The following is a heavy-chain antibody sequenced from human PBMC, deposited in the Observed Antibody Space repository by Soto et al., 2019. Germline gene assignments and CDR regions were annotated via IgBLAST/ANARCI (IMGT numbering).Heavy chain of an antibody. V-gene: IGHV1-2*02. J-gene: IGHJ4*02. CDR1: GYTFTGYY. D-gene: IGHD6-19*01. CDR2: INPNSGGT. Sequence: QVQLVQSGAEVKKPGASVKVSCKASGYTFTGYYMHWVRQAPGQGLEWMGWINPNSGGTNYAQKFQGRVTMTRDTSISTAYMELSRLRSDDTAVYYCAREGIAVAGTGGFDYWGQGTLVTVSS. CDR3: AREGIAVAGTGGFDY.